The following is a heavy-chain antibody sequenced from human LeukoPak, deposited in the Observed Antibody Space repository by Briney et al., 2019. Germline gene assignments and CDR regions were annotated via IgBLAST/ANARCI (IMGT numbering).Heavy chain of an antibody. CDR2: ICTSGST. D-gene: IGHD5-18*01. V-gene: IGHV4-61*02. Sequence: PSETLSLTCTVSGDSISSGNYYWTWIRQPAGKGLEWIGRICTSGSTNYNPSLKSRVTISVDTSKNQFSLKLSSVTAADTAVYYCARSGYSYAPFDYWGQGTLVTVSS. J-gene: IGHJ4*02. CDR3: ARSGYSYAPFDY. CDR1: GDSISSGNYY.